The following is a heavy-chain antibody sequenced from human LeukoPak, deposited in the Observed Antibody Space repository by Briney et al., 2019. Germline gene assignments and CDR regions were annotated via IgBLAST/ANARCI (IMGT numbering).Heavy chain of an antibody. Sequence: GASVKLSCKASGGTFSSYANSWVRLAPGHGLEWMGRIIPILGIANYAQKFQGRVTITADKSTSTAYMELSSLRSEDTAVYYCAREVGGTKGGWLQFFDYWGQGTLVTVSS. V-gene: IGHV1-69*04. D-gene: IGHD5-24*01. J-gene: IGHJ4*02. CDR3: AREVGGTKGGWLQFFDY. CDR1: GGTFSSYA. CDR2: IIPILGIA.